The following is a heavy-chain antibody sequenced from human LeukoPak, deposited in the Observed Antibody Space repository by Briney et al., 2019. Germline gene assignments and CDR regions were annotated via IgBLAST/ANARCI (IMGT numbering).Heavy chain of an antibody. J-gene: IGHJ5*02. CDR2: ISGNSDNT. CDR1: GFTFNNFA. Sequence: HTGGSLRLSCTASGFTFNNFAMSWVRQAPGKGLEWVSAISGNSDNTYYADSVKGRFTISRDNSKNTLYLQMNSLRAEDTAVYYCAKDGGSSWNARYNWFDPWGQGTLVTVSS. V-gene: IGHV3-23*01. D-gene: IGHD6-13*01. CDR3: AKDGGSSWNARYNWFDP.